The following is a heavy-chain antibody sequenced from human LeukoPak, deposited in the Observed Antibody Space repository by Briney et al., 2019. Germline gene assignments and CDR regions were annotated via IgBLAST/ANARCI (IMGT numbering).Heavy chain of an antibody. CDR3: AIRGIGSQDSYYFDY. Sequence: PSETLSLTCTVSGGSISSSSYYWGWIRQPPGKGLEWIGSIYYSGSTYYNPSLKSRVTISVDTSKNQFSLKLSSVTAADTAVYYCAIRGIGSQDSYYFDYWGQGTLVTVSS. D-gene: IGHD1-26*01. CDR1: GGSISSSSYY. CDR2: IYYSGST. V-gene: IGHV4-39*07. J-gene: IGHJ4*02.